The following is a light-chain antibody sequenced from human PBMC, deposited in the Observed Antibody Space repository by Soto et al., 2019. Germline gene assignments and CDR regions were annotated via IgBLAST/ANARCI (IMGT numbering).Light chain of an antibody. CDR1: QSVSSSY. CDR2: GAS. V-gene: IGKV3-20*01. CDR3: HHHGISPGP. Sequence: ENVFTKCSGALCLSKEERASRSCRASQSVSSSYLAWYQQKPGQAPRLLIYGASSRATGIPDRFSGSGSGTDLTLNISRLDPEDFAVYYCHHHGISPGPFGQGTKVDI. J-gene: IGKJ1*01.